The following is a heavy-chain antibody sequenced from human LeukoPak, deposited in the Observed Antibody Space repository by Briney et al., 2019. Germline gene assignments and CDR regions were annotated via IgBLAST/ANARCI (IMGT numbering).Heavy chain of an antibody. D-gene: IGHD5-18*01. CDR2: IWYDGSNK. CDR3: ARAADVDTAMLGGY. J-gene: IGHJ4*02. CDR1: GFTFSSYG. V-gene: IGHV3-33*01. Sequence: GGSLRLSCAASGFTFSSYGMHWVRQAPGKGLEWVAVIWYDGSNKYYADSVKGRFTISRDNSKNTLYLQMNSPRAEDTAVYYCARAADVDTAMLGGYWGQGTLVTVSS.